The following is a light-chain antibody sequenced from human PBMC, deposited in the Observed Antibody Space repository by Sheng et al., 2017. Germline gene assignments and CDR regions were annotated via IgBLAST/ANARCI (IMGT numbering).Light chain of an antibody. V-gene: IGKV1-12*01. Sequence: DIQMTQSPSSVSASVGDRVTITCRASQGIGSWLAWYQQKPGNAPKLLIYSASSLQSGVPSRFSGSGSGTDFTLTISSLQPEDFATYFCQQSYTTPYTFGQGTKLEI. J-gene: IGKJ2*01. CDR1: QGIGSW. CDR2: SAS. CDR3: QQSYTTPYT.